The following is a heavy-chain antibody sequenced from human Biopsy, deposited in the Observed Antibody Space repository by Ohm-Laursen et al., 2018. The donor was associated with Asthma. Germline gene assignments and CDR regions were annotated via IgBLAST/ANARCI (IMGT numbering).Heavy chain of an antibody. V-gene: IGHV1-69*13. CDR2: LIPVLGTP. CDR3: ARGYSGSDRIVYYYSGLEV. Sequence: SEKLSCKASGDSFSNYAISWARQAPGQGLEWMGGLIPVLGTPDHAQMFEGRVTITADESTSTAYMELSSLSSEDTAVYYCARGYSGSDRIVYYYSGLEVWGQGTTVTVSS. D-gene: IGHD5-12*01. CDR1: GDSFSNYA. J-gene: IGHJ6*02.